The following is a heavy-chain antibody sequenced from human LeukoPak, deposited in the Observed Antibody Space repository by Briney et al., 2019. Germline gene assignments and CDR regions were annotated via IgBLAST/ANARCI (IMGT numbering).Heavy chain of an antibody. CDR3: AKSGGYGLIDY. D-gene: IGHD1-26*01. V-gene: IGHV4-39*05. CDR2: IYSSGST. Sequence: ETPSLTCAVSGASPSGSGYYWGWTRQPPGKGLEWIGYIYSSGSTYHNASLPSRVTISIDTSKNQFSLRLSSVTAADTAMYCCAKSGGYGLIDYWGQGTRVTVSS. CDR1: GASPSGSGYY. J-gene: IGHJ4*02.